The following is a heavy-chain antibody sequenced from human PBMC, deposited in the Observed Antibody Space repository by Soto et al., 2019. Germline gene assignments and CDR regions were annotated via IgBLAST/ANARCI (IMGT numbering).Heavy chain of an antibody. J-gene: IGHJ4*02. CDR1: GFTFSSYA. CDR2: ISGSGGST. CDR3: AKFWAWFGELSPTNYFDY. Sequence: GGSLRLSCAASGFTFSSYAMSWVRQAPGKGLEWVSAISGSGGSTYYADSVKGRFTISRDNSKNTLYLQMNSLRAEDTAVYYCAKFWAWFGELSPTNYFDYWGQGTLVTVSS. V-gene: IGHV3-23*01. D-gene: IGHD3-10*01.